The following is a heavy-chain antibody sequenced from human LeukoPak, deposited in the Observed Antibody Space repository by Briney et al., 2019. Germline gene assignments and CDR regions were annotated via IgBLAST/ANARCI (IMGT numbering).Heavy chain of an antibody. Sequence: GGSLRLSCAASGFTFSSYGMHWVRQAPGKGLEWVAVIWYDGSNKYYADSVKGRFTISRDNSKNTLYLQMNSLRAEDTAVYYCARVPGGAGNYYSSGNQVDYWGQGTLVTVSS. CDR2: IWYDGSNK. CDR1: GFTFSSYG. J-gene: IGHJ4*02. D-gene: IGHD3-10*01. CDR3: ARVPGGAGNYYSSGNQVDY. V-gene: IGHV3-33*01.